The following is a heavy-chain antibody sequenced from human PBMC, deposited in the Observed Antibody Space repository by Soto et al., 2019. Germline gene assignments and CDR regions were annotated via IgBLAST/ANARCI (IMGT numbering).Heavy chain of an antibody. CDR1: GGSMSSYY. CDR2: ISYSGST. D-gene: IGHD2-15*01. CDR3: ARADPDASVGY. V-gene: IGHV4-59*01. Sequence: KPSETLSLTCTVSGGSMSSYYWTWLRQSPGRGLEWTGYISYSGSTYYNPSLKSRVTISADTSKNQFSLRMNSMIAADTAVYYCARADPDASVGYWGQGTLVTVSS. J-gene: IGHJ4*02.